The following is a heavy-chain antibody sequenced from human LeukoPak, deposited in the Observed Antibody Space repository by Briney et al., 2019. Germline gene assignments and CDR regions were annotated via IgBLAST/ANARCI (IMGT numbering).Heavy chain of an antibody. CDR3: ARDQGCSSTSCYFLDNYYYYYMDV. V-gene: IGHV4-4*07. Sequence: PSETLSLTCTVSGGSISIYYWSWIRQPAGKGLECLGRIYTSGSTIFNPSRKSRVPISVDTPKNQFFRKLSTVTAADTAVYYCARDQGCSSTSCYFLDNYYYYYMDVWGKGATVTASS. J-gene: IGHJ6*03. D-gene: IGHD2-2*01. CDR2: IYTSGST. CDR1: GGSISIYY.